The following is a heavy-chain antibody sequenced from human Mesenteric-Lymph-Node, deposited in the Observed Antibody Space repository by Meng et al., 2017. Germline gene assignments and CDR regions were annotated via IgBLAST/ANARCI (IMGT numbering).Heavy chain of an antibody. J-gene: IGHJ4*02. V-gene: IGHV1-3*01. Sequence: VQLVQSGAEVKKPGASVKVSCKASGYTFTSYAMHWVRQAPGQRLEWMGWINAGNGNTKYSQKFQGRVTITRDTSASTAYMELSSLRSEDTAVYYCARAEYYYDSSGYYYPDWGQGTLVTVSS. D-gene: IGHD3-22*01. CDR1: GYTFTSYA. CDR2: INAGNGNT. CDR3: ARAEYYYDSSGYYYPD.